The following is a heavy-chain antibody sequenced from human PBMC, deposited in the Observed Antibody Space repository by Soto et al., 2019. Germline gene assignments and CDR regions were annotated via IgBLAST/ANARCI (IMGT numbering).Heavy chain of an antibody. CDR3: ARLELRGELGP. Sequence: SETLSLTCAVYGGSFSGYYWSWIRQPPGKGLEWIGEINHSGSTNYNPSLKSRVTISIDTSKNQFSLKLSSVTAADTAVYYCARLELRGELGPWGQGTLVTVSS. D-gene: IGHD3-10*01. CDR1: GGSFSGYY. CDR2: INHSGST. V-gene: IGHV4-34*01. J-gene: IGHJ5*02.